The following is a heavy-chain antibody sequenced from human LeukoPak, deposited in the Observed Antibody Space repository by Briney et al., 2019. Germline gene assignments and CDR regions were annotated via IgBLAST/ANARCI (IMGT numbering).Heavy chain of an antibody. Sequence: ASVKVSCKASGYTFTSYAMHWVRQAPGQRLEWMGWISPDNGNIKYSQKFQGRVTISRDTSASTAYMELSSLRSEDTAVYYCAVRGVTACLDPWGQGTLVTVSS. CDR1: GYTFTSYA. CDR2: ISPDNGNI. D-gene: IGHD3-10*01. J-gene: IGHJ5*02. CDR3: AVRGVTACLDP. V-gene: IGHV1-3*01.